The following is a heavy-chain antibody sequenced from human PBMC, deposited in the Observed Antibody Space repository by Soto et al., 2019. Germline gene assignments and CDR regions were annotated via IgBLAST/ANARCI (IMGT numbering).Heavy chain of an antibody. Sequence: GGYLRLSCAASGFTFSSYAMSWVRQAPGKGLEWVSAISGSGGSTYYADSVKGRFTISRDNSKNTLYLQMNSLRAEDTAVYYCAKDGQWFLESTVYYYDGMDVCGQGTTVTV. V-gene: IGHV3-23*01. CDR2: ISGSGGST. D-gene: IGHD3-10*01. CDR1: GFTFSSYA. CDR3: AKDGQWFLESTVYYYDGMDV. J-gene: IGHJ6*02.